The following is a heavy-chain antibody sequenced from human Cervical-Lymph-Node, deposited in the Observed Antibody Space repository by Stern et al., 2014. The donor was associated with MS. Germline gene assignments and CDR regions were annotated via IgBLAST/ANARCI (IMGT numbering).Heavy chain of an antibody. CDR1: GGSISSYY. CDR3: ALGQRWLQFLAY. D-gene: IGHD5-24*01. J-gene: IGHJ4*02. Sequence: QVQLQDSGPGLVKPSETLSLTCTVSGGSISSYYWSWIRQPPGKGLEWIGYIYYSGSTNYNPSLKSRVTISVDTSKNQFSLKLSSVTAADTAVYYCALGQRWLQFLAYWGQGTMVTVSS. CDR2: IYYSGST. V-gene: IGHV4-59*01.